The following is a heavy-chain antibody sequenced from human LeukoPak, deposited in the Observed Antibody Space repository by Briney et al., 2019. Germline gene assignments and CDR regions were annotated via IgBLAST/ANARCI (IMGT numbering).Heavy chain of an antibody. CDR2: INQDGSAK. CDR1: GFTFSSYS. Sequence: PGGSLRLSCAASGFTFSSYSVSWVRQAPGKGLQWVASINQDGSAKYYVDSVKGRFTISRDSAKNSLFLQMNSLRADDTAVYYCARNRASLDFWGQGTLVTVSS. V-gene: IGHV3-7*05. D-gene: IGHD3-16*02. J-gene: IGHJ4*02. CDR3: ARNRASLDF.